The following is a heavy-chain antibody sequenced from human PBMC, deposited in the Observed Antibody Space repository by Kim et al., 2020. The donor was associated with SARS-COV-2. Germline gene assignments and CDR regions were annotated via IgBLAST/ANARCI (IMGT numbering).Heavy chain of an antibody. CDR2: IWYDGSNK. V-gene: IGHV3-33*06. J-gene: IGHJ6*02. CDR1: GFTFSSYG. CDR3: AKDGPGPDYGDPAGMDV. D-gene: IGHD4-17*01. Sequence: GGSLRLSCAASGFTFSSYGMHWVRQAPGKGLEWVAVIWYDGSNKYYADSVKGRFTISRDNSKNTLYLQMNSLRAEDTAVYYCAKDGPGPDYGDPAGMDVWGQGTTVTVSS.